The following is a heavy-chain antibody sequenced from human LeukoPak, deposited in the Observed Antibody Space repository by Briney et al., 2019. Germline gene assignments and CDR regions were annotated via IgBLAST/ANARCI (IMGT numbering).Heavy chain of an antibody. J-gene: IGHJ4*02. CDR2: IYYSGST. CDR3: ARRNQYYDFWSGYFSYFDY. Sequence: PSETLSLSCTVSGGSISSSSYYWGWIRQPPGKGLEWIGSIYYSGSTYYNLSLKSRVTISVDTSKNQFSLKLSSVTAADTAVYYCARRNQYYDFWSGYFSYFDYWGQGTLVTVSS. V-gene: IGHV4-39*01. D-gene: IGHD3-3*01. CDR1: GGSISSSSYY.